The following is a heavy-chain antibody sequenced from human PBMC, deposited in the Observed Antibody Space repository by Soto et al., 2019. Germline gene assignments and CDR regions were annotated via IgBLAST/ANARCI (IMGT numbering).Heavy chain of an antibody. CDR2: IYHSGST. D-gene: IGHD2-2*01. V-gene: IGHV4-30-2*01. J-gene: IGHJ5*02. CDR3: ARVGYCISTSCQNNWFDP. CDR1: GGSISSGGYS. Sequence: QLQLQESGSGLVKPSQTLSLTCAVSGGSISSGGYSWSWIRQPPGKGLEWIGYIYHSGSTYYNPSLKSRVTISVDRAKNQFSLKLSSVTAADTAVYYCARVGYCISTSCQNNWFDPWGQGTLVTVSS.